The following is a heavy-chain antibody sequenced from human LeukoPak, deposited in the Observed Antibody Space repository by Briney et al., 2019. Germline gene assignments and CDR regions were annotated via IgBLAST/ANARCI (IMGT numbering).Heavy chain of an antibody. CDR3: VKVPRSGCCAFDI. D-gene: IGHD6-19*01. J-gene: IGHJ3*02. V-gene: IGHV3-30*18. CDR2: ISYDESNE. Sequence: GGSLRLSYAASGFTFSSYGMHWVRQAPGKGLEWVAAISYDESNEYYVDSVKGRFTVSRDNSKNTLYLQMNSLRVEDTAVYYCVKVPRSGCCAFDIWGQGTMVTVSS. CDR1: GFTFSSYG.